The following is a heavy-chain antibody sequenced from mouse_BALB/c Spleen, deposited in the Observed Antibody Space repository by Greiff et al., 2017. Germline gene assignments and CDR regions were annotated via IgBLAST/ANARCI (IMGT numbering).Heavy chain of an antibody. CDR3: ARQSYGGFAY. CDR2: ISSGGST. Sequence: EVQGVESGGGLVKPGGSLKLSCAASGFTFSSYAMSWVRQTPEKRLEWVASISSGGSTYYPDTVKGRFTISRDNAKNTLYLQMSSLKSEDTAMYYCARQSYGGFAYWGQGTLVTVSA. J-gene: IGHJ3*01. V-gene: IGHV5-6-5*01. D-gene: IGHD1-1*01. CDR1: GFTFSSYA.